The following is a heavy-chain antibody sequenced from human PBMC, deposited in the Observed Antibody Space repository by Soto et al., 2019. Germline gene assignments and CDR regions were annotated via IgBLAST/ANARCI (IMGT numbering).Heavy chain of an antibody. CDR2: IKSKTDGWTT. CDR1: GFTFSNAW. J-gene: IGHJ6*02. CDR3: NTDLYDIRSYYYYGMDV. D-gene: IGHD3-9*01. Sequence: EVQLVESGGGLVKPGGSLRLSCAASGFTFSNAWMSWVRQAPGKGLEWGGRIKSKTDGWTTDYAAPVKGRFTISRDDSKNTMYRQMNSLKTEDTTVYYCNTDLYDIRSYYYYGMDVWGQGTTVTVSS. V-gene: IGHV3-15*01.